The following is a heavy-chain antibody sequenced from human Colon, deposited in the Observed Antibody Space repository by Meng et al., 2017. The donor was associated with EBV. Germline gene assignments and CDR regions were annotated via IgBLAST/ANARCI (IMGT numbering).Heavy chain of an antibody. D-gene: IGHD3-10*01. CDR2: IYHSGST. Sequence: QLQVKESGPGLVNPAETLSLTGTVSGGSISSNGYYWDWVRQPPGKGLEWIGAIYHSGSTSYNPSLQSRVTMFVDTSKNQFSLMLTSVTATDTAVYYCARRRGGSGRDCWGQGTLVTVSS. CDR3: ARRRGGSGRDC. V-gene: IGHV4-39*01. CDR1: GGSISSNGYY. J-gene: IGHJ4*02.